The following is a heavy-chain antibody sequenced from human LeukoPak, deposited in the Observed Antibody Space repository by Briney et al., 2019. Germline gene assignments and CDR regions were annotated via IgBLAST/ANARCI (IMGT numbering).Heavy chain of an antibody. Sequence: PGGSLRLSCAASGFTVSSNYMSSVRQAPGKGLEWVSVIYSDGTTYYADSLKGRFTISRDISKNTLYLKMNTLRAEDTALYYCARSPRYALDYWGRGTLVTVSS. CDR2: IYSDGTT. V-gene: IGHV3-66*01. CDR3: ARSPRYALDY. D-gene: IGHD3-9*01. CDR1: GFTVSSNY. J-gene: IGHJ4*01.